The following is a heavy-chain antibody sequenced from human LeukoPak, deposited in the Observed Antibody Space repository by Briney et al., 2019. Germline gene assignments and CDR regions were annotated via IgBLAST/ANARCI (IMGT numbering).Heavy chain of an antibody. CDR3: ARYCSGASCYSGVDY. CDR1: GFTLSSYA. CDR2: IRGSGDST. Sequence: GGSLRLSCVASGFTLSSYAMTWVRQAPGKGLEWVSTIRGSGDSTYYADSVKGRFTISRDNSKNTLYLQMNSLRAEDTAVYYCARYCSGASCYSGVDYWGQGTLVTVSS. D-gene: IGHD2-15*01. V-gene: IGHV3-23*01. J-gene: IGHJ4*02.